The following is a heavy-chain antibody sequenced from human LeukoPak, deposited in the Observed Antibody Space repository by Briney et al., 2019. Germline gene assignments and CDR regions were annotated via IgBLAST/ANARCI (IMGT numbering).Heavy chain of an antibody. CDR3: AELGITMIGGV. CDR1: GFTFDDYG. V-gene: IGHV3-20*04. Sequence: RPGGSLRLSCAASGFTFDDYGMSWVRQTPGKGLEWVSGINWNGGRTGYVDSVKGRFTISRDNAKNSLYLQMNSLRAEDTAVYYCAELGITMIGGVWGKGTTVTISS. CDR2: INWNGGRT. J-gene: IGHJ6*04. D-gene: IGHD3-10*02.